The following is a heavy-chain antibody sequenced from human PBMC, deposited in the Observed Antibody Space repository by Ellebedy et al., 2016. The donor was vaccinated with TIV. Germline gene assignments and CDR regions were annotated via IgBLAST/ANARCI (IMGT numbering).Heavy chain of an antibody. CDR3: ARDYGSGSYASRWFDP. CDR1: GYSFSDYD. D-gene: IGHD3-10*01. Sequence: ASVKVSCKASGYSFSDYDINWVRQATGQGLEWMGWMNPNSGNTGYAQRFQGRVTMTRNTTISTAYMELSSLRSEDTAVYYCARDYGSGSYASRWFDPWGQGTLVTVSS. J-gene: IGHJ5*02. CDR2: MNPNSGNT. V-gene: IGHV1-8*01.